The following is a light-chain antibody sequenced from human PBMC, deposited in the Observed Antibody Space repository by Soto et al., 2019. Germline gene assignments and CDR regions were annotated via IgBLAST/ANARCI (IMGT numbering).Light chain of an antibody. Sequence: IVLREGPASRSRWPPDHATLSCRASQSVSSDLAWYQQKPGQAPRLLIFGASTRATDIPARFSGSGSGTEFALTITSLQAEDFATYYCQQLRMYPSTFGGGTKVDIK. CDR1: QSVSSD. V-gene: IGKV3-15*01. CDR2: GAS. CDR3: QQLRMYPST. J-gene: IGKJ4*01.